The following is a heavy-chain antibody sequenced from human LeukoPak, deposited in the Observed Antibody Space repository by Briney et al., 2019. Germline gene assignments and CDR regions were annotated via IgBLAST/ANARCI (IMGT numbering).Heavy chain of an antibody. Sequence: PSETLSLTCTVSGGSISSSSYYWGWIRQPPGKGLEWIGNIYYSRSTYYNPSLRSRVTISVDTSKDQFSLKLNSVTAADTAVYYCARQGGSYYTPFDSWGQGTLVTVSS. D-gene: IGHD1-26*01. CDR2: IYYSRST. J-gene: IGHJ4*02. V-gene: IGHV4-39*01. CDR1: GGSISSSSYY. CDR3: ARQGGSYYTPFDS.